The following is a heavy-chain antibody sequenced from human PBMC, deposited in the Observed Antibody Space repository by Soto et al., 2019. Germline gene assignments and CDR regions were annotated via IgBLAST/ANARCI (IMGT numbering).Heavy chain of an antibody. V-gene: IGHV4-59*01. J-gene: IGHJ1*01. D-gene: IGHD2-15*01. Sequence: SETLSLTCTVSGGSISSYYWSWIRQPPGKGLEWIGYIYYSGSTNYNPSLKSRVTISVDTSKSQFSLKLSSVTAADTAVYYCARGGYFSGGSCSGAEYFQHWGQGTLVTVSS. CDR3: ARGGYFSGGSCSGAEYFQH. CDR1: GGSISSYY. CDR2: IYYSGST.